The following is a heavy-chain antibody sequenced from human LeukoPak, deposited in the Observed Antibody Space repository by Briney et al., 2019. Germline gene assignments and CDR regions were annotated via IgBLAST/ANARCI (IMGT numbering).Heavy chain of an antibody. CDR3: ARGGGYRAGPFDY. CDR1: GGTFISYA. J-gene: IGHJ4*02. V-gene: IGHV1-69*01. CDR2: IIPIFGTA. Sequence: SVKVSCKASGGTFISYAISWLRQAPEQGLEWMGGIIPIFGTANYAQKFQGRVTITADESTSTAYMELSSLRSEDTAVYYCARGGGYRAGPFDYWGQGTLVTVSS. D-gene: IGHD5-24*01.